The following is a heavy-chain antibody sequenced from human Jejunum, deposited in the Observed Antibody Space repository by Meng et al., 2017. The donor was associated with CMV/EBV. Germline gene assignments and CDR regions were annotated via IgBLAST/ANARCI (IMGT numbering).Heavy chain of an antibody. CDR3: ARGFLNGYQPFDY. J-gene: IGHJ4*02. CDR1: GGSVNNYA. D-gene: IGHD5-24*01. V-gene: IGHV1-69*12. CDR2: IIAIFKTP. Sequence: QVQLMQSGAWVNEPGSSMKVYCKSSGGSVNNYAFNWVRQAPGQGLEWMGGIIAIFKTPNYAQKFQGRLTITADESTGTSYMELTSLTSEDTAVYYCARGFLNGYQPFDYWGQGTLVTVSS.